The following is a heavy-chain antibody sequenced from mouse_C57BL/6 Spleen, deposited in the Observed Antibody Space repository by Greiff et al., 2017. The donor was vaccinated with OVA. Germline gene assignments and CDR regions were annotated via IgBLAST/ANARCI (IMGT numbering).Heavy chain of an antibody. Sequence: QVQLQQPGAELVKPGASVKLSCKASGYTFTSYWMHWVKQRPGQGLEWIGMIHPNSGSPNYNEKFKSKATLTVDKSSRTAYMQLSRLTSEDSAVDDCARKEDTGEEMDYWGQGTSVTGAS. V-gene: IGHV1-64*01. J-gene: IGHJ4*01. CDR3: ARKEDTGEEMDY. CDR1: GYTFTSYW. D-gene: IGHD1-1*01. CDR2: IHPNSGSP.